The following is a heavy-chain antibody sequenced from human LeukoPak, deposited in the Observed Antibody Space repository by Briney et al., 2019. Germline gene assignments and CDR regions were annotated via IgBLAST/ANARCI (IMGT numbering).Heavy chain of an antibody. J-gene: IGHJ4*02. CDR3: AKARHDY. CDR1: GFTFSIYD. CDR2: ISYDGSNK. Sequence: GGSLRLSCAASGFTFSIYDMHWVRQAPGKGLEWVAVISYDGSNKYYADSVKGRFTISRDNSKNTLYLQMNSLRAEDTAVYYCAKARHDYWGQGTLVTVSS. V-gene: IGHV3-30*18.